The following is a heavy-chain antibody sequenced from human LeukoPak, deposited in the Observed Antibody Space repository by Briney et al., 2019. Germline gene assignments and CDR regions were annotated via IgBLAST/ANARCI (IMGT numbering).Heavy chain of an antibody. CDR3: ARDLGRDRYFNS. D-gene: IGHD5-24*01. CDR1: GFTFSPYP. J-gene: IGHJ4*02. Sequence: PGGSLRLSCAASGFTFSPYPMNWVRQAPGKGLEWVSYISGPSDTIHDADSVKGRFTISRDNAKNSLYLQMNSLGAEDTAVYYCARDLGRDRYFNSWGQGTLVTVSS. CDR2: ISGPSDTI. V-gene: IGHV3-48*04.